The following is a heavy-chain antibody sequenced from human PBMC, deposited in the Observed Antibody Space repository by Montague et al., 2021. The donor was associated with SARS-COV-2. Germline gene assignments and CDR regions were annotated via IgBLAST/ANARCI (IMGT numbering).Heavy chain of an antibody. J-gene: IGHJ4*02. V-gene: IGHV3-9*01. CDR2: ISYSSENT. CDR3: AKGDDYGTGYYCQAFDY. CDR1: GFTFGDYA. Sequence: SLRLSCAASGFTFGDYAMHWVRQTPGKGLEWVSGISYSSENTGYADSVRGRFTISRDNAKNSLYLQMNSLRTDDTALYYCAKGDDYGTGYYCQAFDYWGQGTLVTVSS. D-gene: IGHD3-10*01.